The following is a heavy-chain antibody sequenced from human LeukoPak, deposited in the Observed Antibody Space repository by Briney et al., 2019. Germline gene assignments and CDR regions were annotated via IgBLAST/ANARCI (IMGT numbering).Heavy chain of an antibody. D-gene: IGHD5-12*01. CDR3: AREDGYDSVFDY. J-gene: IGHJ4*02. Sequence: ASVKVSCKASGYTFTSYAMHWVRQAPGQRLEWMGWINAGNGNTKYSQKFQGRVTITRDTSASTAYMELSSLRSEDTAVYYCAREDGYDSVFDYWGQGTLVTVSS. V-gene: IGHV1-3*01. CDR2: INAGNGNT. CDR1: GYTFTSYA.